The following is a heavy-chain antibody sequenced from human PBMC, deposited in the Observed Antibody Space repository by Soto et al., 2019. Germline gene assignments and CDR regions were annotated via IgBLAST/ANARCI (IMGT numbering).Heavy chain of an antibody. D-gene: IGHD3-22*01. CDR1: GFNFITYS. V-gene: IGHV3-21*01. J-gene: IGHJ4*02. CDR2: ISSSAVYI. Sequence: EVQLVESGGGPVRPGGSLKLSCAASGFNFITYSLSRVRQAPGKGLEWVASISSSAVYIDYADSVKGRFTISRDNANNSLYLQMNSLRAEDTATYHCVRDGLDYYDTERLYFDNWGQGTLVTVSS. CDR3: VRDGLDYYDTERLYFDN.